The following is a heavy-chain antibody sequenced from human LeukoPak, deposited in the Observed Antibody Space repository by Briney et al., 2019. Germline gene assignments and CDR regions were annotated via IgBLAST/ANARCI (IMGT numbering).Heavy chain of an antibody. CDR1: GFTFSSYS. D-gene: IGHD5-24*01. CDR3: AKLTSWLQQHSFDY. V-gene: IGHV3-23*01. Sequence: GGSLRLSCAASGFTFSSYSMNWVRQAPGKGLEWVSTSSGSGGRTYYADSVKGRFTISRDNSKNTLFLQMNDLRAEDTAVYCCAKLTSWLQQHSFDYWGQGTLVTVSS. J-gene: IGHJ4*02. CDR2: SSGSGGRT.